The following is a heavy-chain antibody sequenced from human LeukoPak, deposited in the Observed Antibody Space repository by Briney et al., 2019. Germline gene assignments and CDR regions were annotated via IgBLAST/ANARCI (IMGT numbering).Heavy chain of an antibody. V-gene: IGHV1-46*01. CDR3: AREGGLYSEIDY. J-gene: IGHJ4*02. CDR1: GYTFTSYC. Sequence: ASVKVSCEASGYTFTSYCMHWVRQAPGQGLEWMGIINPSGGSTSYAQKFQGRVTMTRDTSTSTVYMELSSLRSEDTAVYYCAREGGLYSEIDYWGQGTLVTVSS. CDR2: INPSGGST. D-gene: IGHD3-22*01.